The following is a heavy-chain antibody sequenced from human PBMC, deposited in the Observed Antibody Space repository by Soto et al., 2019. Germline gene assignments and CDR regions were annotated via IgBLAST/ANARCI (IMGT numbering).Heavy chain of an antibody. D-gene: IGHD2-2*01. CDR2: IYPGDSDT. CDR1: GYSFTSYW. Sequence: PGESLKISCKGSGYSFTSYWIGWVRQLPGKGLEWMGIIYPGDSDTRYSPSFQGQVTISADKSISTAYLQWSSLKASDTAMYYCARHLFTISKDIVVVPAAIPYYYGMDVWGQGTTVTVSS. V-gene: IGHV5-51*01. CDR3: ARHLFTISKDIVVVPAAIPYYYGMDV. J-gene: IGHJ6*02.